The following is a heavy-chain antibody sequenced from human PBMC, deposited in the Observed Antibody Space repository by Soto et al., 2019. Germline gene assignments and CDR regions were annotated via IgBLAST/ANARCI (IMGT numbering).Heavy chain of an antibody. CDR2: IYYSGST. V-gene: IGHV4-59*08. CDR3: ARHGRLGVVVPAAFDY. J-gene: IGHJ4*02. CDR1: GGSISSYY. Sequence: ASETLSLTCTVSGGSISSYYWSWIRQPPGKGLEWIGYIYYSGSTNYNPSLKSRVTISVDTSKNQFSLKLSSVTAADTAVYYCARHGRLGVVVPAAFDYWGQGTLVTVSS. D-gene: IGHD2-2*01.